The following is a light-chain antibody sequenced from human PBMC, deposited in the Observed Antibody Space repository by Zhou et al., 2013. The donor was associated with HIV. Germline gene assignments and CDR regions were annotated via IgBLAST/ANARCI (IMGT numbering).Light chain of an antibody. V-gene: IGKV2-28*01. CDR2: LGS. CDR3: MQALQTPPYT. Sequence: DIVLTQSPLSLSVTPGEPASISCKSSQSLLHSDGYNYLDWYLQKAGQSPQLLIYLGSTRASGVPDRFSGSGSGTDFTLRISRVEAEDSAIYYCMQALQTPPYTFGQGTQLEI. CDR1: QSLLHSDGYNY. J-gene: IGKJ2*01.